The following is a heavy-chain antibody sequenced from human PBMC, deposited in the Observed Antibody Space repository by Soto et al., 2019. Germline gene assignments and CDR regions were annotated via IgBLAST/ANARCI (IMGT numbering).Heavy chain of an antibody. D-gene: IGHD6-19*01. J-gene: IGHJ6*02. V-gene: IGHV1-69*01. CDR1: GGTPSNSA. Sequence: HVQLVQSGAEVKKPGSSVRVSCKSSGGTPSNSAFSWVRQAPGQGLEWMGGIIPVFGIVNYAQNLEGRVTITSDESTNTAYMELSSLRYEDRAVYYCASGRILVVGRSAYYGMDVWGQGTTVTVAS. CDR3: ASGRILVVGRSAYYGMDV. CDR2: IIPVFGIV.